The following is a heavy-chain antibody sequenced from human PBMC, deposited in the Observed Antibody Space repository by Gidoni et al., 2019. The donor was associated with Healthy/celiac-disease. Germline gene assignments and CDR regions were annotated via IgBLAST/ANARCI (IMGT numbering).Heavy chain of an antibody. CDR1: GGSISSASYY. V-gene: IGHV4-61*02. CDR2: IYTSGST. Sequence: HVQLLESGPGLVKPSQTLSLPCTVSGGSISSASYYWSWIRQPAGKGLEWIGRIYTSGSTNYNPSLKSRVTISVDTSKNQFSLKLSSVTAADTAVYYCARWWQDCSSTSCRLGFDPWGQGTLVTVSS. D-gene: IGHD2-2*01. J-gene: IGHJ5*02. CDR3: ARWWQDCSSTSCRLGFDP.